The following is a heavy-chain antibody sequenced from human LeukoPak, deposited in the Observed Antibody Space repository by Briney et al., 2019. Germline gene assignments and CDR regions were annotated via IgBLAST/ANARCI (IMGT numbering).Heavy chain of an antibody. Sequence: PGGSLRLSCAASGFTFYMYAMSWFRQAPGKGLEWVASMCGTAGCTFYPDSVKGRFTISRDNSKNILYLQMNSLRAEDTAIYYCAKDRPNFYENSGHYYRRDGDSWGQGTLVTVSS. CDR2: MCGTAGCT. CDR1: GFTFYMYA. D-gene: IGHD3-22*01. CDR3: AKDRPNFYENSGHYYRRDGDS. V-gene: IGHV3-23*01. J-gene: IGHJ5*01.